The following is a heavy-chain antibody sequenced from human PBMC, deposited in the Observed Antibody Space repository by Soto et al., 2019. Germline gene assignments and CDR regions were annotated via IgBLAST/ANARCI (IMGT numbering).Heavy chain of an antibody. Sequence: QLLESGGGLVQPGGSLRLSCAASGFTFATYTMNWVRQAPGKGLEWVSGIYGSGDSTFYADSVKGRFTISRDNSKNTLYLQIDSLRAENTAVYSFAEDARPDGYWDFDFWGQGTLVTVSS. CDR1: GFTFATYT. CDR2: IYGSGDST. V-gene: IGHV3-23*01. J-gene: IGHJ4*02. CDR3: AEDARPDGYWDFDF. D-gene: IGHD5-12*01.